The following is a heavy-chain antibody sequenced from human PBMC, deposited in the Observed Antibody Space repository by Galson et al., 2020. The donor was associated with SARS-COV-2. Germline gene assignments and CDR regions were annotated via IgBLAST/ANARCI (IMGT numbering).Heavy chain of an antibody. V-gene: IGHV3-48*02. CDR3: ARDLSSITIVGVGRYDMDV. CDR2: ISSSSSTI. D-gene: IGHD3-3*01. CDR1: GFTFSRYS. Sequence: GESLKTSCPAPGFTFSRYSMNWVRQAPGQGLEWVSYISSSSSTIYYADPVKGRFTISRDNAKNSLYLEMNSLRDEDTAVYYCARDLSSITIVGVGRYDMDVWGQGTTVTVSS. J-gene: IGHJ6*02.